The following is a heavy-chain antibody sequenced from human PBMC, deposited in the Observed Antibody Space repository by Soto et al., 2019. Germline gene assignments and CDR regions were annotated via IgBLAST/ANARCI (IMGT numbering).Heavy chain of an antibody. CDR2: IDIGGST. D-gene: IGHD3-3*01. Sequence: EVQLGESGGGLIQPGGSLRLSCAASGFTVSSNYMSWFRQAPGKGLEWVSVIDIGGSTYYADSVKGRFTISRDNSTNTLGLLINSLRAETTAVYYCASRKTIFGVVITGFDYWGQGTLVTVSS. J-gene: IGHJ4*02. V-gene: IGHV3-53*01. CDR1: GFTVSSNY. CDR3: ASRKTIFGVVITGFDY.